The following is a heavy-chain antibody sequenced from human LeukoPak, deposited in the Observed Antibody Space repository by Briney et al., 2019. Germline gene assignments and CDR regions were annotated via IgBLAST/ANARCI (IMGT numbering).Heavy chain of an antibody. D-gene: IGHD5-24*01. V-gene: IGHV4-34*01. CDR3: AREEMATIRPFDY. CDR1: GGSFSGYY. Sequence: SETLSLTCAVYGGSFSGYYWSWIRQPPGKGLEWIGSIYYSGSTYYNPSLKSRVTISVDTSKNQFSLKLSSVTAADTAVYYCAREEMATIRPFDYWGQGTLVTVSS. CDR2: IYYSGST. J-gene: IGHJ4*02.